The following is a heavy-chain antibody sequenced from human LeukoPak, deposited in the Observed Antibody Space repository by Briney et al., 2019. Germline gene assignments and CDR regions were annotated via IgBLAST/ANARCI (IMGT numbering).Heavy chain of an antibody. CDR1: GFTFSNYW. CDR2: IKQDESEK. CDR3: ARDVEGSLDY. D-gene: IGHD5-24*01. V-gene: IGHV3-7*01. Sequence: PGGCLRLSCAAPGFTFSNYWMAWVRQAPGKGPEWVANIKQDESEKYYVDSVKGRFTISRDNAKKSLYLQMNSLRVDDTAVYYCARDVEGSLDYWGQGTLVTVSS. J-gene: IGHJ4*02.